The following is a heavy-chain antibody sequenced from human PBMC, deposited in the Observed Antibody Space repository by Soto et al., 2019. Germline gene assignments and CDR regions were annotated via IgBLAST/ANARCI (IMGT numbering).Heavy chain of an antibody. Sequence: SVKVSCKASGGTFSSYAISWVRQAPGQGLEWMGGIIPIFGTANYAQKFQGRVTITADESTSTAYMELSSLRSEDTAVYYCARGGYSRYGMDVWGNGNTVIVSP. CDR2: IIPIFGTA. CDR3: ARGGYSRYGMDV. CDR1: GGTFSSYA. J-gene: IGHJ6*04. V-gene: IGHV1-69*13. D-gene: IGHD2-21*01.